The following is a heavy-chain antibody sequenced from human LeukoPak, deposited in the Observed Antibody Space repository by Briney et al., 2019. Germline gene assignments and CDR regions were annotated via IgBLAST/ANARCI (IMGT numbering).Heavy chain of an antibody. D-gene: IGHD7-27*01. CDR2: IHPKSGDT. J-gene: IGHJ4*02. CDR3: ARDHNWGPDN. CDR1: GYTFTDHY. Sequence: ASVKVSCKTSGYTFTDHYLHWLRQAPGQGLEWMGWIHPKSGDTNYAERFQGRVSLTRDTSISTAYMEFSSLRSDDTAVYYCARDHNWGPDNWGQGPLVSVSS. V-gene: IGHV1-2*02.